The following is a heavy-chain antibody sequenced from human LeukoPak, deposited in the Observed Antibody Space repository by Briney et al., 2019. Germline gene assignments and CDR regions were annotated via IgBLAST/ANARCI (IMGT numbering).Heavy chain of an antibody. V-gene: IGHV3-23*01. Sequence: GGSLRLSCAASGFIINNFVMSWVRQVPGKGLEWVSAISGSGGSTYYADSVKGRFTISRDNSKNTLYLRMNSLRAEDTAVYYCAKIAVRGVIINYFDYWGQGTLVTVSS. J-gene: IGHJ4*02. CDR3: AKIAVRGVIINYFDY. CDR1: GFIINNFV. D-gene: IGHD3-10*01. CDR2: ISGSGGST.